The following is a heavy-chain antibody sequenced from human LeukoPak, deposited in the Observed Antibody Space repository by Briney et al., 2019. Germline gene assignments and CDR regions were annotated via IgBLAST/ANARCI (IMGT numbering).Heavy chain of an antibody. CDR1: GFTFSSYG. V-gene: IGHV3-33*01. CDR2: IWYDGSNK. CDR3: AREDTAMVTGSLWVNDY. Sequence: GGSLRLSCAASGFTFSSYGMHWVRQAPGKGLEWVAVIWYDGSNKYYADSVKGRFTISRDNSKNTLYLQMNSLRAEDTAVDYCAREDTAMVTGSLWVNDYWDQATLVTVSS. D-gene: IGHD5-18*01. J-gene: IGHJ4*02.